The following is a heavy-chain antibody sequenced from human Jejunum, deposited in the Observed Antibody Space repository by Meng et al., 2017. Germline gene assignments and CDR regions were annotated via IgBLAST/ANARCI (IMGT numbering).Heavy chain of an antibody. V-gene: IGHV2-5*02. D-gene: IGHD6-13*01. J-gene: IGHJ5*02. Sequence: QITLKESGPTQVKPTETLTLTCTFSGFSLRTRTVGVGWLRQPPGKALECLALIYWDDDKRYNPSLKNRLSITKDTSENQVVLTMTNMDPADTATYYCAHRIAYSNNYNVGWFDPWGQGTLVTVSS. CDR1: GFSLRTRTVG. CDR3: AHRIAYSNNYNVGWFDP. CDR2: IYWDDDK.